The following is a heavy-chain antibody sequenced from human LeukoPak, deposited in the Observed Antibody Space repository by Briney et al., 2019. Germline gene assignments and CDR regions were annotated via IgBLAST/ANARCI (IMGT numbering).Heavy chain of an antibody. D-gene: IGHD3-22*01. CDR2: INPNSGGT. Sequence: ASVKVSCKASGYTFTGYYMHWVRQAPGQGLEWMGWINPNSGGTNYAQKFQGRVTMTRDTSISTAYMELSRLRSDDTAVYYCARGSFLYYDSSGAKPFDYWGQGPWSPSPQ. V-gene: IGHV1-2*02. J-gene: IGHJ4*02. CDR3: ARGSFLYYDSSGAKPFDY. CDR1: GYTFTGYY.